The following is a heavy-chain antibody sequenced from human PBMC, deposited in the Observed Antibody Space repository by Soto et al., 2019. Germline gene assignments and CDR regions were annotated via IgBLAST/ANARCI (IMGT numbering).Heavy chain of an antibody. J-gene: IGHJ4*02. D-gene: IGHD3-10*01. Sequence: EVQLVESGGGLVQRGGSLRLSCAASGLTVSSNYMSWVRQAPGKGLEWVSVIYSGGSTYYADSVKGRFTISRDNSKNTLYLQMNSLRAEDTAVYYCARDFYYYGSGTMGGYFDYWGQGTLVTVSS. CDR3: ARDFYYYGSGTMGGYFDY. CDR1: GLTVSSNY. CDR2: IYSGGST. V-gene: IGHV3-66*01.